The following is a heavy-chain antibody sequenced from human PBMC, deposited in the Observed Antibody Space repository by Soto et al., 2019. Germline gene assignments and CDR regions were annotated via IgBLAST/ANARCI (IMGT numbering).Heavy chain of an antibody. D-gene: IGHD3-22*01. CDR2: INHSGST. Sequence: QVQLQQWGAGLLKPSETLSLTCAVYGGSFSGYYWSWIRQPPGKGLEWIGEINHSGSTNYNPSLNSLVTISVDTSKNQFSLKLSSVTAADTAVYYCARGTYYYDSSGFFRVQGAMGYWGQGTLVTVSS. V-gene: IGHV4-34*01. J-gene: IGHJ4*02. CDR1: GGSFSGYY. CDR3: ARGTYYYDSSGFFRVQGAMGY.